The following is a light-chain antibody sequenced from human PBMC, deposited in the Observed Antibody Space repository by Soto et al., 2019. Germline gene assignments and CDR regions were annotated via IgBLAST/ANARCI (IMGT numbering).Light chain of an antibody. J-gene: IGLJ3*02. V-gene: IGLV2-11*01. CDR2: DVS. CDR3: CSYAGSYTWV. CDR1: SSDVGGYNY. Sequence: QSVLTQPRSVSGSPGQSVTISCTGTSSDVGGYNYVSWYQQHPGKAPKLMIYDVSKRPSGVPDRFSGSKSGNTASLTISGLQAEDEAEYYCCSYAGSYTWVFGGGTKLPS.